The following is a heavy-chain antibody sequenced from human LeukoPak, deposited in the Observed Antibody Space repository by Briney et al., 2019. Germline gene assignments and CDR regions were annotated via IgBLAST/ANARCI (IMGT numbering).Heavy chain of an antibody. CDR1: GGSISSGSYY. CDR2: IYTSGST. Sequence: PSETLSLTCTVSGGSISSGSYYWSWIRQPAGKGLEWIGRIYTSGSTNYNPSLKSRVTISVDTSKNQFSLKLSSVTAADTAVYYCARDQTNYYDFWSGYYSGNNWFGPWGQGTLVTVSS. D-gene: IGHD3-3*01. CDR3: ARDQTNYYDFWSGYYSGNNWFGP. V-gene: IGHV4-61*02. J-gene: IGHJ5*02.